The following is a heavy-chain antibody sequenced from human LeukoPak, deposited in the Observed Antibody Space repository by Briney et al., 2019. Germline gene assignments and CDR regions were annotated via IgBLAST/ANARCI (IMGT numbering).Heavy chain of an antibody. V-gene: IGHV7-4-1*02. CDR2: INTNTGNP. CDR1: GYTFTSYA. D-gene: IGHD3-22*01. J-gene: IGHJ6*03. CDR3: ARERNDCYGSSGCVGDSYMDV. Sequence: GASVKVSCKASGYTFTSYAMNWVRQAPGQGLEWMGWINTNTGNPTYAQGFTGRFVFSLVTSVSTAYLQISSLKADDTAVYYCARERNDCYGSSGCVGDSYMDVWGKGTTVTVSS.